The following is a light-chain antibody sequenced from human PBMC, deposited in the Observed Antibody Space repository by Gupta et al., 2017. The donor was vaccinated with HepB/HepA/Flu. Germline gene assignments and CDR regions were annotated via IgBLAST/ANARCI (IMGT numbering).Light chain of an antibody. CDR1: QSISSY. Sequence: DIQMTQSPSSLSASVGDRVTITCRASQSISSYLNWYQQKPGKAPKLLIYAASSLQSGVPSRFSGSGSGTDFTLTISSLQPEDFATYYCQQSYSTPFTFGPGTXVDIK. CDR2: AAS. CDR3: QQSYSTPFT. J-gene: IGKJ3*01. V-gene: IGKV1-39*01.